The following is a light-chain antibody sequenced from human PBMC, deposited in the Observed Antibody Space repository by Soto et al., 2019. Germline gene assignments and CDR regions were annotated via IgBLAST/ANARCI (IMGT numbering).Light chain of an antibody. CDR1: QGITDD. CDR2: AAS. CDR3: QKDHSFPFT. J-gene: IGKJ4*01. V-gene: IGKV1-6*02. Sequence: AIQMTQSPSSLSASVGDRVTITCRASQGITDDLNWYQQKPGKAPKLLIYAASSSQSGVPPRLSGSGSGTDFILTITSLQHEDVATYYCQKDHSFPFTFGGGTKVEIK.